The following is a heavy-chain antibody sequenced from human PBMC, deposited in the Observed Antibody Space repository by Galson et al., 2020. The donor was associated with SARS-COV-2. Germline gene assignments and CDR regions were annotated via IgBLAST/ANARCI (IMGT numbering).Heavy chain of an antibody. CDR1: GTSISSGSYS. Sequence: SETLSLTCAVSGTSISSGSYSWNWIRQPPGKGLEWIGYISHSGGTYYNPSLKSRVTISGDRSKNQFSLRLSSVTAADTAVYYCARLPYGEYAPEACYMWGPGTRVTV. J-gene: IGHJ3*02. CDR2: ISHSGGT. CDR3: ARLPYGEYAPEACYM. D-gene: IGHD4-17*01. V-gene: IGHV4-30-2*01.